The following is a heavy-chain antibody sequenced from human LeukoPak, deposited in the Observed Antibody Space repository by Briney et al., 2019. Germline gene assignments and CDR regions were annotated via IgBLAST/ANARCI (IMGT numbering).Heavy chain of an antibody. CDR3: ARSPPNWGFDY. D-gene: IGHD7-27*01. J-gene: IGHJ4*02. V-gene: IGHV1-8*01. CDR1: GYTFINYD. CDR2: MSPNSGNT. Sequence: ASVKVSCKASGYTFINYDINWVRQATGQGPEWMGWMSPNSGNTGYAQNFQGRVTMTGDTSISTAYMELSSLRSEDTAVYYCARSPPNWGFDYWGQGILVTVSS.